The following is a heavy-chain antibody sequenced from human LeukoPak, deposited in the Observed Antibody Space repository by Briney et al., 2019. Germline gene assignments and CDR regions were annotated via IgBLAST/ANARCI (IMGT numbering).Heavy chain of an antibody. CDR3: AKASDYYAPYYFDY. V-gene: IGHV3-30*02. CDR1: GFTFSSYG. J-gene: IGHJ4*02. CDR2: IRYDGSNK. D-gene: IGHD3-10*01. Sequence: GGPLRLSCAASGFTFSSYGMHWVRQAPGKGLEWVAFIRYDGSNKYYADSVKGRFTISRDNSKNTLYLQMNSLRAEDTAVYYCAKASDYYAPYYFDYWGQGTLVTVSS.